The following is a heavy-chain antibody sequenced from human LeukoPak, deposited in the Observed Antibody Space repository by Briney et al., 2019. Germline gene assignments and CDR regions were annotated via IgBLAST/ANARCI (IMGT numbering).Heavy chain of an antibody. CDR3: ARDDNLAKNTMIQGY. D-gene: IGHD3-22*01. CDR1: GGSISSSSYY. J-gene: IGHJ4*02. Sequence: PSETLSLTCTVSGGSISSSSYYWGWIRQPPGKGLEWIGSIYYSGSTYYNPSLKSRVTISVDTSKNQFSLKLSSVTAADTAVYYCARDDNLAKNTMIQGYWGQGTLVTVSS. V-gene: IGHV4-39*02. CDR2: IYYSGST.